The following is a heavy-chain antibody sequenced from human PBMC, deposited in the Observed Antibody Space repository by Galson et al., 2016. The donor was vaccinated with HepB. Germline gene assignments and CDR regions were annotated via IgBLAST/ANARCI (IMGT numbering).Heavy chain of an antibody. D-gene: IGHD2-21*02. CDR3: ARECSGDCSGAFDL. Sequence: SLRLSCAASGFTFRDYAMHWLRQAPGKGLESVAFTSNEGIYKLYADSVRGRFSISRDNYKTTQYLQMRGLRHEDTAMYFCARECSGDCSGAFDLWGQGTVVTVSS. J-gene: IGHJ3*01. CDR1: GFTFRDYA. CDR2: TSNEGIYK. V-gene: IGHV3-30*04.